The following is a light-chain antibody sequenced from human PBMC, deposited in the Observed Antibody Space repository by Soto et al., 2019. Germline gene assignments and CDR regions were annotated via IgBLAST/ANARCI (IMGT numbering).Light chain of an antibody. CDR3: QPYHNWPPYI. CDR2: GAS. V-gene: IGKV3-15*01. CDR1: QSVSSN. Sequence: EIVMTQSPATLSVSPGERATLSCRASQSVSSNLAWYQQKPGQAPRLLIYGASTRATGIPARFSGSGSGTEFTLTISSLRSEDFAIYYCQPYHNWPPYIFGKGT. J-gene: IGKJ2*01.